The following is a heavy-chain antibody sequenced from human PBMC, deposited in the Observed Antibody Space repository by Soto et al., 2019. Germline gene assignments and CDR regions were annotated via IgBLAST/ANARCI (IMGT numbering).Heavy chain of an antibody. CDR2: IGRIGTTI. Sequence: GGSLRLSCAVSGFTFSDYEMNWVRQAPGKGLEWVSYIGRIGTTIYYADSVKGRFTISRDNTKNSLYLQMNSLTAEDTAVYYCATHDPWVGAKHIWGQGTMLTVSS. CDR1: GFTFSDYE. J-gene: IGHJ3*02. V-gene: IGHV3-48*03. D-gene: IGHD1-26*01. CDR3: ATHDPWVGAKHI.